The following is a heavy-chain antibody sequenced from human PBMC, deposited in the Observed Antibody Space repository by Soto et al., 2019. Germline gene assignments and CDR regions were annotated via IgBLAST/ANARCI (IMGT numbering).Heavy chain of an antibody. J-gene: IGHJ4*02. CDR2: IIPVFGTP. V-gene: IGHV1-69*13. CDR3: ARTGYDSRAYFQNAH. D-gene: IGHD3-22*01. Sequence: SVKVSCKASGGIFSNFVITWVRPAPGHGLEWMGQIIPVFGTPNYAQMFQGRVTITADESTSTAYMELSSLRSDDTAVYYCARTGYDSRAYFQNAHWGQGTLVTVS. CDR1: GGIFSNFV.